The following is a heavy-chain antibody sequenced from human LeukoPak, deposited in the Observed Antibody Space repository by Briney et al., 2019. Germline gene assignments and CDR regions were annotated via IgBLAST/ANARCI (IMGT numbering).Heavy chain of an antibody. Sequence: PGRSLRLSCAASGFTFSSYAMHWVRQAPGKGLEWVAVISYDRSNKYYADSVKGRFTISRDNSKNTLYLQMNSLRAEDTAVYYCARESGLVRGVYYYYGMDVWGQGTTVTVSS. D-gene: IGHD3-10*01. J-gene: IGHJ6*02. CDR1: GFTFSSYA. CDR2: ISYDRSNK. V-gene: IGHV3-30-3*01. CDR3: ARESGLVRGVYYYYGMDV.